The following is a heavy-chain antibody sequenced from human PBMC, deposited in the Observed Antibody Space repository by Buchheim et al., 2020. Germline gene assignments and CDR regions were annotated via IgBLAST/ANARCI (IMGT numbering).Heavy chain of an antibody. V-gene: IGHV1-2*02. CDR3: ARVPRGSLLEWSLGRFDP. Sequence: QVQLVQSGAEVKKPGASVKVSCKASGYTFTGYYMHWVRQAPGQGLEWMGWINPNSGGKNYAQKFQGRVTMTRDTSISTAYMELSRLRSDDTAVYDCARVPRGSLLEWSLGRFDPWGQGTL. D-gene: IGHD3-3*01. CDR1: GYTFTGYY. CDR2: INPNSGGK. J-gene: IGHJ5*02.